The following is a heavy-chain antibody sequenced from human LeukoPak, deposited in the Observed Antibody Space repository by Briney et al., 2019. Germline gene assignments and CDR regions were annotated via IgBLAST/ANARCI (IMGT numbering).Heavy chain of an antibody. CDR3: AKDLLDCSGGSCYYYYGMDV. Sequence: GGSLRLSCAASGFTFSSYAMSWVRQAPGKGLEWVSAISGSGGGTYYADSVKGRFTISRDNSENTLYLQMNSLRAEDTAVYYCAKDLLDCSGGSCYYYYGMDVWGQGTTVTVSS. D-gene: IGHD2-15*01. CDR1: GFTFSSYA. J-gene: IGHJ6*02. CDR2: ISGSGGGT. V-gene: IGHV3-23*01.